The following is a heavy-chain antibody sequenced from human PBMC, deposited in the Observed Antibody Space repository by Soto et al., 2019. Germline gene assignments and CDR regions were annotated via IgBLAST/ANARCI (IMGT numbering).Heavy chain of an antibody. CDR2: IYYSGST. D-gene: IGHD2-15*01. CDR3: ARGARSVVAATRTYFDY. Sequence: SETLSLTCTVSGGSISSYYWSWIRQPPGKGLEWIGYIYYSGSTNYNPSLKSRVTISVDTSKNQFSLRLSSVTAADTAVYYCARGARSVVAATRTYFDYWGQGTLVIVSS. CDR1: GGSISSYY. J-gene: IGHJ4*02. V-gene: IGHV4-59*01.